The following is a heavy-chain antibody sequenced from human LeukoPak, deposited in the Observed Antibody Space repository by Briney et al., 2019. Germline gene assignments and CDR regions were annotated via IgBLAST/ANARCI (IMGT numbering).Heavy chain of an antibody. CDR1: GGSISSGGYY. V-gene: IGHV4-31*03. J-gene: IGHJ4*02. Sequence: SQTLSLTCTVSGGSISSGGYYWSWIRQHPGKGLEWIGYIYYSGSTYYNPSLKSRVTISVDTSKNQFSLKLSSVTAADTAVYYCARDGRWGSSCFDYWGQGTLVTVSS. CDR3: ARDGRWGSSCFDY. D-gene: IGHD6-13*01. CDR2: IYYSGST.